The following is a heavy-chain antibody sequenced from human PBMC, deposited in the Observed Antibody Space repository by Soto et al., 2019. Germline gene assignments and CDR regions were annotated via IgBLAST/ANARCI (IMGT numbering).Heavy chain of an antibody. CDR3: ARVVPGAEAWFGP. Sequence: ASVKVSCKTSGYTFSNYGITWVRQAPGQPLEWLGWISLYSDGTNYAQKFQGRVSMTTDTSTTTAYMELRSLRSDDPAVYYCARVVPGAEAWFGPWGQGTLVTVSS. J-gene: IGHJ5*02. D-gene: IGHD2-2*01. CDR1: GYTFSNYG. CDR2: ISLYSDGT. V-gene: IGHV1-18*01.